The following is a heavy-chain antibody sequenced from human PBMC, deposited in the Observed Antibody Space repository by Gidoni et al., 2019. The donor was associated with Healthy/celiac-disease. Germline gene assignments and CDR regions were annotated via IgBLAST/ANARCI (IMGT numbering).Heavy chain of an antibody. V-gene: IGHV4-59*01. Sequence: QVQLQESGPGLVQPSETLSLTCTVSGDSLSSSYWSWIRQPPGKGLDWIGYIYYSGRTNYKPSLKSRVTISVDTSKNQFSLKLSSVTAADTAVYYCARDGGEGWQQLPTGNFDYWGQGTLVTVSS. CDR3: ARDGGEGWQQLPTGNFDY. CDR2: IYYSGRT. J-gene: IGHJ4*02. CDR1: GDSLSSSY. D-gene: IGHD6-13*01.